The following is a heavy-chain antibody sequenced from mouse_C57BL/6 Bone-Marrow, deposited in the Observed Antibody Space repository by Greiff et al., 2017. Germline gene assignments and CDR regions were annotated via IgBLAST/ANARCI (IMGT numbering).Heavy chain of an antibody. D-gene: IGHD1-2*01. Sequence: VQLQQSGAELARPGASVKLSCKASGYTFTSYGISWVKQRTGQGLEWIGEIYPRSGNTYYNEKFKGKATLTADKSSSTAYMELRSLTSEDSAVYFCARGVLRRYYYAMDYWGQGTSVTVSS. CDR2: IYPRSGNT. V-gene: IGHV1-81*01. J-gene: IGHJ4*01. CDR1: GYTFTSYG. CDR3: ARGVLRRYYYAMDY.